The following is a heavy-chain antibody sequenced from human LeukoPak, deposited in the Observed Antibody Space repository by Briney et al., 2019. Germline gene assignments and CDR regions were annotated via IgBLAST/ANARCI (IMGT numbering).Heavy chain of an antibody. J-gene: IGHJ1*01. V-gene: IGHV4-34*01. Sequence: GSLRLSCAASGFTFSDYYMSWIRQPPGKGLEWIGEINHSGSTNYNPSLKSRVTISVDTSKNQFSLKLSSVTAADTAVYYCARGYRWPATGPFQHWGQGTLVTVSS. CDR2: INHSGST. D-gene: IGHD4-23*01. CDR1: GFTFSDYY. CDR3: ARGYRWPATGPFQH.